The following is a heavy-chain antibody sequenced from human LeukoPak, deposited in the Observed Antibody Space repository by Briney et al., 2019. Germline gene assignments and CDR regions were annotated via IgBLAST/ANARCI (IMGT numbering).Heavy chain of an antibody. V-gene: IGHV3-21*01. D-gene: IGHD6-13*01. J-gene: IGHJ5*02. Sequence: KSGGSLRLSCAASGFTFSSYSMNWVRQAPGKGLEWVSSISSSSSYIYYADSVKGRFTISRDNAKKSLYLQMNSLRAEDTAVYYCARETIAAAGKGFDPWGQGTLVTVSS. CDR1: GFTFSSYS. CDR2: ISSSSSYI. CDR3: ARETIAAAGKGFDP.